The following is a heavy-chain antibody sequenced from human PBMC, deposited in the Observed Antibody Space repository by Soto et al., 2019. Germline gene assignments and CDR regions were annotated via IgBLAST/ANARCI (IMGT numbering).Heavy chain of an antibody. CDR1: GYSFTGYW. D-gene: IGHD3-10*01. CDR3: ARLEYVSGSYHFDY. Sequence: DVQLVQSGAEVKKPGESLRISCKGSGYSFTGYWITWVRQMPGKGLEWMGRIDPSDSYISYSPSFQGHVTISADKSISTAYLQWSSLKASDAAMYYCARLEYVSGSYHFDYWGQGTLVTVSS. CDR2: IDPSDSYI. V-gene: IGHV5-10-1*01. J-gene: IGHJ4*02.